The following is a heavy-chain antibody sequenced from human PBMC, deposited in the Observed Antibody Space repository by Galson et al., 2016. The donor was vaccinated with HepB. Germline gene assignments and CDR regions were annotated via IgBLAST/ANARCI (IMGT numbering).Heavy chain of an antibody. CDR2: ISASSGTI. J-gene: IGHJ6*02. D-gene: IGHD3-10*01. V-gene: IGHV3-48*01. Sequence: SLRLSCAVSAGTFKNYAMNWVRQAPGRGLEWVAYISASSGTIYYAASVKGRFTISRDNANNSLSLQMNSLRAEDTAFYYCARPYTYYFGSGSYFDVLHYGMDVWGQGTTVTVSS. CDR1: AGTFKNYA. CDR3: ARPYTYYFGSGSYFDVLHYGMDV.